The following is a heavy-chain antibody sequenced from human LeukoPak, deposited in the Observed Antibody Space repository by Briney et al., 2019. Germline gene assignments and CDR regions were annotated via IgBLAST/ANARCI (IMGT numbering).Heavy chain of an antibody. CDR2: IYYSGST. CDR1: GGSLSSGDYY. D-gene: IGHD3-10*01. CDR3: ARDYYGSGSYYPNWFDP. V-gene: IGHV4-30-4*01. Sequence: SQTLSLTCTVSGGSLSSGDYYWRWLRQPPGTGLEWIGYIYYSGSTYYNPSLKSRVTISVDTSKNQFSLKLSSVTAADTAVYYCARDYYGSGSYYPNWFDPWGQGTLVTVSS. J-gene: IGHJ5*02.